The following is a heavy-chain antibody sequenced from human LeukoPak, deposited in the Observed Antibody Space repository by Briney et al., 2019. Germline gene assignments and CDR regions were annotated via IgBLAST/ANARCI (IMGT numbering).Heavy chain of an antibody. Sequence: SGTLSLTCTVSGGSISSSTWWSWVRQPPGKGLECIGEIHHSGTTNYNPSLKSRVTISIDTSKNQFSLKLSSVTAADTAVYYCASPIPQGAAAEGYWGQGTLVTVSS. CDR2: IHHSGTT. J-gene: IGHJ4*02. CDR1: GGSISSSTW. D-gene: IGHD6-13*01. V-gene: IGHV4-4*02. CDR3: ASPIPQGAAAEGY.